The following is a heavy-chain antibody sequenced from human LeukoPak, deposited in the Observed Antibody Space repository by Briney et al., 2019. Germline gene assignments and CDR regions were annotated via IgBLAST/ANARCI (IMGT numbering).Heavy chain of an antibody. Sequence: SETLSLTCAVYGGSFSGYYWGWIRQPPGKGLEWIGSIYHSGSTYYNPSLKSRVTISVDTSKNQFSLKLSSVTAADTAVYYCARARRWNAAVEGWWFDPWGQGTLVTVSS. CDR1: GGSFSGYY. CDR2: IYHSGST. V-gene: IGHV4-34*01. J-gene: IGHJ5*02. D-gene: IGHD1-1*01. CDR3: ARARRWNAAVEGWWFDP.